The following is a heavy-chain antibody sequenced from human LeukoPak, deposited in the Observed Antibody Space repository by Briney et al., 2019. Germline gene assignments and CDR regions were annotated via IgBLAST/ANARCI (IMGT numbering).Heavy chain of an antibody. Sequence: GESLKISCKGSGYSFTNYWIGWVRQMPGKGLEWMGIMYPGGSDTRYSPSFQGQVTISADKSISTAYLQWSSLKASDTAMYYCARRYYASGSFVFDYWGQGTLVTVSS. CDR3: ARRYYASGSFVFDY. J-gene: IGHJ4*02. V-gene: IGHV5-51*01. CDR1: GYSFTNYW. D-gene: IGHD3-10*01. CDR2: MYPGGSDT.